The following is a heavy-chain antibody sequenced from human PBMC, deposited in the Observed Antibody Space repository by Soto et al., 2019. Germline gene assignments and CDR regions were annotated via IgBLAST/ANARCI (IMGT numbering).Heavy chain of an antibody. CDR3: ARFIRGGSYNWFDP. V-gene: IGHV4-30-2*01. CDR2: IYHSGST. CDR1: VGSISSGGYS. D-gene: IGHD3-10*01. J-gene: IGHJ5*02. Sequence: SETLSLTCAFSVGSISSGGYSWSWIRQPPGKGLEWIGYIYHSGSTYYNPSLKSRVTISVDRSKNQFSLKLSSVTAADTAVYYCARFIRGGSYNWFDPWGQGTLVTVSS.